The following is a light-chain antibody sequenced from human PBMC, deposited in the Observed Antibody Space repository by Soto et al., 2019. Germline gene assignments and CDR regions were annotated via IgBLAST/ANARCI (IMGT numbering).Light chain of an antibody. CDR2: DAS. CDR3: QQYYSYSLYT. J-gene: IGKJ2*01. V-gene: IGKV1-5*01. CDR1: QNIHNF. Sequence: DIQMTQSPSTLSASVGDRVTITCRASQNIHNFLAWYQQKPGKAPKLLIYDASGLESGVPSRFSGCGSGTEFTLPISSLQPDDFATYYCQQYYSYSLYTFGQGTKLEIK.